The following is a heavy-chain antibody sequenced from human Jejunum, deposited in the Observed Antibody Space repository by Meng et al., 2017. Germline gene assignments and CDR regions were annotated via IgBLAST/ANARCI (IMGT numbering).Heavy chain of an antibody. CDR2: ACHSGTT. CDR3: ARHCGYRSGCHQYFDY. Sequence: QLQLQESGSGLVKPAQTLSLTCAVSGGSSSSGGFSWGWIRQPPGKGLRWIGHACHSGTTYYSPSLKSRVTTSLDRSKNHFSLKLNSLTAADTAVYHCARHCGYRSGCHQYFDYWGQGILVTVSS. CDR1: GGSSSSGGFS. D-gene: IGHD6-19*01. J-gene: IGHJ4*02. V-gene: IGHV4-30-2*01.